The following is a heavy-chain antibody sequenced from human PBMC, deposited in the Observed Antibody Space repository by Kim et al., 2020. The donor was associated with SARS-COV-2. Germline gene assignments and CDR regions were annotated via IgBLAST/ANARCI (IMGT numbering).Heavy chain of an antibody. CDR3: ARGSGMVAMALDY. V-gene: IGHV3-21*01. D-gene: IGHD5-12*01. CDR2: ISSSSSYI. CDR1: GFTFSSYS. J-gene: IGHJ4*02. Sequence: GGSLRLSCAASGFTFSSYSMNWVRQAPGKGLEWVSSISSSSSYIYYADSVKGRFTISRDNAKNSLYLQMNSLRAEDTAVYYCARGSGMVAMALDYWGQGTLVTVSS.